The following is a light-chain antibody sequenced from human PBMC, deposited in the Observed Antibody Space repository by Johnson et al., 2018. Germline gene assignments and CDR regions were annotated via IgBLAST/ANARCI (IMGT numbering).Light chain of an antibody. V-gene: IGLV1-51*02. CDR1: SSNIGNNY. CDR2: ENN. Sequence: QSVLTQPPSVSAAPGQKVTISCSGSSSNIGNNYVSWYQQLPGTAPKLLIYENNKRPSGIPDRFSGSKSGTSATLAITGLQTGDEADYYCATWDSSLSAGNVFGTVTKVTVL. J-gene: IGLJ1*01. CDR3: ATWDSSLSAGNV.